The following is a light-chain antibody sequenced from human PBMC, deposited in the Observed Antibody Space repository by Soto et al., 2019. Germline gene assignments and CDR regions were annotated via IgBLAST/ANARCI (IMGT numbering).Light chain of an antibody. Sequence: EIVLTQSPGTLSLSPGERATLSCRASQSVSSSYLAWYQQKPGQAPRLLIYGASSRATGIPDRFSGSGSGTDFTLTISRLEPEDFAVYYCHQYDSSPLRIGGGTKVEFK. CDR1: QSVSSSY. V-gene: IGKV3-20*01. CDR3: HQYDSSPLR. CDR2: GAS. J-gene: IGKJ4*02.